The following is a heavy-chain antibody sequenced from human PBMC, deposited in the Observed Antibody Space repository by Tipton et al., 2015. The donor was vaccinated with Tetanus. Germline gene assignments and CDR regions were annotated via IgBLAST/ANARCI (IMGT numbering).Heavy chain of an antibody. CDR3: ASHYGSGSDDAFDI. CDR1: GGSISPYY. D-gene: IGHD3-10*01. J-gene: IGHJ3*02. Sequence: TLSLTCTVSGGSISPYYWSWIRQPPGKGLEWIGYIYYSGSTNYNPSLESRVTISVDTSKNQFSLKLRSVTAADTAVYYCASHYGSGSDDAFDIWGQGTMVTVSS. CDR2: IYYSGST. V-gene: IGHV4-59*01.